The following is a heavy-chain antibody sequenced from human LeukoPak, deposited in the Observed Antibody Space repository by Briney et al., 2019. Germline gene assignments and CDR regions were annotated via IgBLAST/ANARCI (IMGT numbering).Heavy chain of an antibody. D-gene: IGHD5-24*01. Sequence: ASVKVSCKASGYTFTGYYMHWVRQAPGQGLEWMGWINPNSGGTNYAQKFQGRVTMTRDTSISTAYMELSRLGSDDPAVYYCARGVFEKWATTAFDTWGQGTLVP. CDR3: ARGVFEKWATTAFDT. J-gene: IGHJ4*02. CDR2: INPNSGGT. CDR1: GYTFTGYY. V-gene: IGHV1-2*02.